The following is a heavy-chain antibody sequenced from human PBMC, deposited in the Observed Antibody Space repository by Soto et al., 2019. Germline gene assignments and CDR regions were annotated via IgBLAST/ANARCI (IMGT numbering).Heavy chain of an antibody. CDR2: TSAYNGNT. CDR3: ARRQWLVGGYYYGLDV. D-gene: IGHD6-19*01. V-gene: IGHV1-18*01. Sequence: QVQLVQSGAEVKKPGASVKVSCKASGYTFTSYGISCVRQAPGQGLEWMGWTSAYNGNTNYAQKLQGRVTMTTDTSTSTAYMELRSLRSDDTAVYYCARRQWLVGGYYYGLDVWGQGTTVTVSS. J-gene: IGHJ6*02. CDR1: GYTFTSYG.